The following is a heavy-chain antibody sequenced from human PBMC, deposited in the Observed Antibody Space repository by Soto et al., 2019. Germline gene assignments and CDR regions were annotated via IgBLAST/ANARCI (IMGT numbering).Heavy chain of an antibody. V-gene: IGHV4-59*01. CDR2: IYYSGST. J-gene: IGHJ4*02. CDR1: CGSISSYY. Sequence: SETLSLTCTVSCGSISSYYWSWIRQPPGKGLEWIGYIYYSGSTNYNPSLKSRVTISVDTSKNQFSLKLSSVTAADTAVYYCARVSPFFGGYYFDYWGQGTLVTVSS. CDR3: ARVSPFFGGYYFDY. D-gene: IGHD2-21*01.